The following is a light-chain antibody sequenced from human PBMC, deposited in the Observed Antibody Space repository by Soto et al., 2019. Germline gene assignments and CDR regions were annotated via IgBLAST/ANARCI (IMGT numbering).Light chain of an antibody. V-gene: IGLV2-8*01. CDR2: EVS. Sequence: QSALTQPPSASGSPGQSVTISCTGTNSDIGGYNYTSWYQQHPGKAPKLMIYEVSRRPSGVPDRFSGSTSGNTASLAVSGLLAEDEHDYYYSSYAGSNTDVVFGGGTELTVL. J-gene: IGLJ2*01. CDR1: NSDIGGYNY. CDR3: SSYAGSNTDVV.